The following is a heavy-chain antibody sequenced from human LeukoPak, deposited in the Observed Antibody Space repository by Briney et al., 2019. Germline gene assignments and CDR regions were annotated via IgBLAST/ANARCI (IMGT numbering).Heavy chain of an antibody. CDR2: ISDSSRTI. V-gene: IGHV3-48*04. D-gene: IGHD2-8*02. CDR1: GFRFSSYN. J-gene: IGHJ5*02. CDR3: ATAPKPVLGIGDNWFDP. Sequence: PGGSLRLSCAASGFRFSSYNMNWVRQAPGKGLEWVSYISDSSRTIYYADSVKGRFTISRDNTKNSLYLQMNSLRAEDTAVYYCATAPKPVLGIGDNWFDPWGQGTLVTVSS.